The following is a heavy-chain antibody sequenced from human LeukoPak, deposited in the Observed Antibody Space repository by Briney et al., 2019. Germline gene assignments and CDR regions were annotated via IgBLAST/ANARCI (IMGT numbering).Heavy chain of an antibody. CDR1: GFTFSSYA. V-gene: IGHV3-21*01. D-gene: IGHD3-22*01. CDR2: ISSGSSFM. CDR3: ARDYYDSSGSSWFDP. Sequence: AGGSLRLSCAASGFTFSSYAMHWVRQAPGKGLEWVSSISSGSSFMYYADSVKGRFTISRDNAKNSLYLQMNSLRAKDTALYYCARDYYDSSGSSWFDPWGQGTLVTVSS. J-gene: IGHJ5*02.